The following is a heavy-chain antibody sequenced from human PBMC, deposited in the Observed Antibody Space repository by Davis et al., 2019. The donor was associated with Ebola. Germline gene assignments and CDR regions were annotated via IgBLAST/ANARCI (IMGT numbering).Heavy chain of an antibody. CDR2: ISSSSSYI. Sequence: PGGSLRLSCAASGFTFSSYWMNWVRQAPGKGLEWVSSISSSSSYIYYADSVKGRFTISRDNSKNTLYLQMNSLRAEDTAVYYCAKGGQQLVPYYFDYWGQGTLVTVSS. CDR1: GFTFSSYW. J-gene: IGHJ4*02. CDR3: AKGGQQLVPYYFDY. V-gene: IGHV3-21*04. D-gene: IGHD6-13*01.